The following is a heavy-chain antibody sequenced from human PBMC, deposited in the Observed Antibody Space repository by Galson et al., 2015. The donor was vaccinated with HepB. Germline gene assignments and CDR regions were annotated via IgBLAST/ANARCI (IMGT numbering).Heavy chain of an antibody. CDR3: ARGTTVVPFDY. V-gene: IGHV4-34*01. CDR1: GGSFSGYY. J-gene: IGHJ4*02. CDR2: INHSGST. D-gene: IGHD4-23*01. Sequence: ETLSLTCAVYGGSFSGYYWGWIRQPPGKGLEWIGEINHSGSTNYNPSLKSRVTISVDTSKNQFSLKLSSVTAADTAVYYCARGTTVVPFDYWGQGTLVTVSS.